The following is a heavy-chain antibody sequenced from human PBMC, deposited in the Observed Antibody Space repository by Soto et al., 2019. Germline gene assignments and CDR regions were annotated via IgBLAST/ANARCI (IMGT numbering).Heavy chain of an antibody. CDR2: ISGSGGST. D-gene: IGHD1-26*01. V-gene: IGHV3-23*01. Sequence: PGGSLRLSCAASGVTFSSYAMSWVRQAPGKGLEWVSAISGSGGSTYYADSVKGRFTISRDNSKNTLNLQMNSLRAEDTAVYYCAKVGLSGWELRYYYYYGMDVWGQGTTVTVSS. CDR3: AKVGLSGWELRYYYYYGMDV. CDR1: GVTFSSYA. J-gene: IGHJ6*02.